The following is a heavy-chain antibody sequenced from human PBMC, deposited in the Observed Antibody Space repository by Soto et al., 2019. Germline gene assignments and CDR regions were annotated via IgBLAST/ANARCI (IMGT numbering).Heavy chain of an antibody. CDR1: GFTFSSYA. D-gene: IGHD1-26*01. CDR3: AKFLDGATWYYYYGMDV. Sequence: GGSLRLSCAASGFTFSSYAMSWVRQAPGKGLEWVSAISGSGGSTYYADSVKGRFTISRDNSKNTLYLQMNSLRAEDTAVYYCAKFLDGATWYYYYGMDVWGQGTTVTVSS. V-gene: IGHV3-23*01. J-gene: IGHJ6*02. CDR2: ISGSGGST.